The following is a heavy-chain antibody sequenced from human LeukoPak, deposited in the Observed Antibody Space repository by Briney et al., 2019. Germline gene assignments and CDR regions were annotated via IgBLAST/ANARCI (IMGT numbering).Heavy chain of an antibody. CDR1: GFTFSSYA. CDR2: ISGGGNYT. V-gene: IGHV3-21*01. CDR3: ARFSESPFDP. Sequence: GGSLRLSCVASGFTFSSYAMTWVRQAPGKGLEWVSVISGGGNYTYYADSVKGRFTISRDNAKNSLYLQMNSLRAEDTAVYYCARFSESPFDPWGQGTLVTVSS. J-gene: IGHJ5*02.